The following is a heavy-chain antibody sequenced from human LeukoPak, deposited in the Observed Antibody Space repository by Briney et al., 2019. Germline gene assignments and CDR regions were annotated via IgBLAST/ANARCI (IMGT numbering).Heavy chain of an antibody. J-gene: IGHJ4*02. CDR1: GGSISSSLYY. Sequence: SETLSLTRTVSGGSISSSLYYYGSTRHPPGEWLGWIGSFYSTGSTYNNPSLKSPVTISVHTSKNNFSLKLSSVTAADTAVYYCAARYSRTYYWHSWGQGTLVTVSS. D-gene: IGHD1-26*01. CDR3: AARYSRTYYWHS. V-gene: IGHV4-39*01. CDR2: FYSTGST.